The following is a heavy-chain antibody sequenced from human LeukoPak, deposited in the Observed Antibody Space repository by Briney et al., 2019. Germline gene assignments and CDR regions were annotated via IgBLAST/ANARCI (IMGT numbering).Heavy chain of an antibody. CDR1: GGSISSYY. D-gene: IGHD5-18*01. V-gene: IGHV4-59*01. J-gene: IGHJ4*02. Sequence: SETLSLTCTVSGGSISSYYCSWIRQPPGKGLEWIGYIYYSGSTNYNPSLKSRVTISVDTSKNQFSLKLTSVTAADTAVYYCARGGEGYPLPHYFDYWGQGTLVTVSS. CDR2: IYYSGST. CDR3: ARGGEGYPLPHYFDY.